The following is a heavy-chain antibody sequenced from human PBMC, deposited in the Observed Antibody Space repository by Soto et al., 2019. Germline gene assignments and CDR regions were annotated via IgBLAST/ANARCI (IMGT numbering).Heavy chain of an antibody. D-gene: IGHD6-19*01. J-gene: IGHJ4*02. CDR1: GGSISSGGYY. V-gene: IGHV4-31*03. CDR3: ARDSGWEQWLAFDY. Sequence: QVQLQEPGPGLVKPSQTLSLTCTVSGGSISSGGYYWSWIRQPPGKGLEWIGYIYYTGNTYYNPSLKSRVTMSVDTSKNQFSLKLSSVTAADTALYYCARDSGWEQWLAFDYWGQGTLVTVSS. CDR2: IYYTGNT.